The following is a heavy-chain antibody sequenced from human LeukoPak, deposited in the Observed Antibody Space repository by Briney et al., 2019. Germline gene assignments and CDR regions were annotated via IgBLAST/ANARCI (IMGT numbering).Heavy chain of an antibody. V-gene: IGHV3-49*04. D-gene: IGHD1-26*01. CDR3: TRDNSGTYYYFDY. CDR2: IRSKAYGGTT. J-gene: IGHJ4*02. CDR1: GFTFGDYA. Sequence: GGSLRLSCTASGFTFGDYAMSWVRQAPGKGLEWVGFIRSKAYGGTTEYAASVKGRFIISRDDSKSIAYLQMDSLKTEDTAVYYCTRDNSGTYYYFDYSGQGTLVTVSS.